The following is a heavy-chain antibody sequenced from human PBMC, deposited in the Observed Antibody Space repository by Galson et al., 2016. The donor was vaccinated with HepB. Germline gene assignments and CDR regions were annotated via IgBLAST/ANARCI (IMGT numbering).Heavy chain of an antibody. CDR1: GFTFSRYE. D-gene: IGHD1-26*01. J-gene: IGHJ3*02. CDR3: ARDAWEVNALDI. V-gene: IGHV3-48*03. CDR2: ISSSGTTI. Sequence: SLRLSCAASGFTFSRYEMNWVRQAPGKGLEWVSYISSSGTTIYYADSVKGRFTISRDNAKNSLYLQMNSLRAEDTAVYYCARDAWEVNALDIWGQGTMVPSLQ.